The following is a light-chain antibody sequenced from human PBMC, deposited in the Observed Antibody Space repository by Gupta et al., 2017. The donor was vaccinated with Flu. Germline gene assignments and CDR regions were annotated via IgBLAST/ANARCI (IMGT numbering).Light chain of an antibody. CDR1: SLRNYY. V-gene: IGLV3-19*01. CDR2: DKN. J-gene: IGLJ3*02. Sequence: SSELTQDPAVSVALGQTVRITCQGDSLRNYYASWYQQKPGQAPLLVIYDKNNRPSGIPDRFSGSSSGNTASLTITGAQAKDEADYYCNSRDSSGNWVFGGGTKLTVL. CDR3: NSRDSSGNWV.